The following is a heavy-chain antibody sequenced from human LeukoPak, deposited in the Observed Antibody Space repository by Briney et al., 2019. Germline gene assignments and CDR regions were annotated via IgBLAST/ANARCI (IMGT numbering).Heavy chain of an antibody. Sequence: ASVKVSCKASGYTFTSYYIDWVRQAPGQGLEWMGVINPSGGSTRYAQKFQGRVTMTGDPSTRTVYMELSSLTSDDTAVYYWARGTTDDYWGQGTPVTVSS. CDR2: INPSGGST. CDR3: ARGTTDDY. J-gene: IGHJ4*02. CDR1: GYTFTSYY. V-gene: IGHV1-46*01. D-gene: IGHD1-1*01.